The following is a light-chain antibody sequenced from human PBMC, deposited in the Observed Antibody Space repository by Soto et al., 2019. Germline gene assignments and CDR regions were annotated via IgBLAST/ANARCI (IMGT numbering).Light chain of an antibody. J-gene: IGKJ3*01. Sequence: DLQMTQSPSSLSASVGDRVTITCRASQSISSYLNWYQQKPGKAPKLLIYAASSLQSGVPSRFSGSGSGTDFTLTIISLQPEDFATYYCQQSYSTLTFGPGTKVDIK. CDR2: AAS. CDR3: QQSYSTLT. V-gene: IGKV1-39*01. CDR1: QSISSY.